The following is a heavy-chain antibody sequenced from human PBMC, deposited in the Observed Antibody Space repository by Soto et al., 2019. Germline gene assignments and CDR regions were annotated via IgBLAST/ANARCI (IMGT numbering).Heavy chain of an antibody. D-gene: IGHD4-17*01. CDR3: ARVYGGNSVYYSDY. Sequence: GESLKISCKGSGYTFTNYWIGWVRQMPGKGLEWMGIIYPGDSDTRYSPSFQGHVTLSVGKSISTAYLQWSSLKASDTAMYFCARVYGGNSVYYSDYWGQGTLVTVSS. V-gene: IGHV5-51*01. J-gene: IGHJ4*02. CDR1: GYTFTNYW. CDR2: IYPGDSDT.